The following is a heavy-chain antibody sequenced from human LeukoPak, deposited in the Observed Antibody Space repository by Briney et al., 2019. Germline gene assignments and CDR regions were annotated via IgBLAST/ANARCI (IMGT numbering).Heavy chain of an antibody. V-gene: IGHV3-48*04. D-gene: IGHD3-10*02. CDR2: ISDSSSI. J-gene: IGHJ6*04. CDR3: AELGITMIGGV. CDR1: GFTFSSYS. Sequence: GGSLRLSCAASGFTFSSYSMNWVRQAPGKGLEWVSYISDSSSIYYADSVKGRFTISRDNAKNSLYLQMNSLRAEDTAVYYCAELGITMIGGVWGKGTTVTISS.